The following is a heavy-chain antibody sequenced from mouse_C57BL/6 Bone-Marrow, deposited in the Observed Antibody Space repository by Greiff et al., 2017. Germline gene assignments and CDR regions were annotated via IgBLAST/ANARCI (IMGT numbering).Heavy chain of an antibody. CDR2: INPNNGGT. Sequence: EVQLQQSGPELVKPGASVKISCKASGYTFTDYSMNWVKQSHGKSLEWIGDINPNNGGTSYNQKFKGKATLTVDKSSSTAYMELRSLTSEDSAVYYCARGDYDEDRYAMDYWGQGTSVTVSS. CDR3: ARGDYDEDRYAMDY. CDR1: GYTFTDYS. D-gene: IGHD2-4*01. V-gene: IGHV1-26*01. J-gene: IGHJ4*01.